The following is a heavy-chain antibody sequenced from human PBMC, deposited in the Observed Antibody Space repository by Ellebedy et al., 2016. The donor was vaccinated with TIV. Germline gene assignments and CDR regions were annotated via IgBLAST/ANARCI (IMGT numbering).Heavy chain of an antibody. CDR2: ISAYNGNT. J-gene: IGHJ1*01. Sequence: ASVKVSCKASGYTFTSYGISWVRQAPGQGLEWMGWISAYNGNTNYAQKLQGRVTMTTDTSTSTAYMELRSLRSDDTAVYYCARDPMWELLLSAEYFQHWGQGTLVTVSS. CDR3: ARDPMWELLLSAEYFQH. D-gene: IGHD1-26*01. V-gene: IGHV1-18*01. CDR1: GYTFTSYG.